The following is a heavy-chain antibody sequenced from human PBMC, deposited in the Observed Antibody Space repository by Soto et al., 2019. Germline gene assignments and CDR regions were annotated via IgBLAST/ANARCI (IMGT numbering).Heavy chain of an antibody. CDR3: ARDKRAYDFWSGRGGWFDP. V-gene: IGHV1-18*01. J-gene: IGHJ5*02. CDR2: ISAYNGNT. D-gene: IGHD3-3*01. Sequence: GASVKVSCKASGYTFTSYGISWVRQAPGQGLEWMGWISAYNGNTNYAQKLQGRVTMTTDTSTSTAYMELRSLRSDDTAVYYCARDKRAYDFWSGRGGWFDPWGQGTLVTVSS. CDR1: GYTFTSYG.